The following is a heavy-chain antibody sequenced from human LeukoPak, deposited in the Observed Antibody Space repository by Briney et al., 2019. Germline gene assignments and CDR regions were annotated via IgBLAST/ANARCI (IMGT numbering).Heavy chain of an antibody. CDR3: ARGGGLDV. Sequence: GGSLRLSCAASGFTFSSYWMNWARQAPGKGLEWVASINHNGTVNYYVDSVKGRFTISRDNAKNSLYLQMSNLRAEDTAVYFCARGGGLDVWGQGATVTVSS. CDR2: INHNGTVN. V-gene: IGHV3-7*03. D-gene: IGHD3-16*01. CDR1: GFTFSSYW. J-gene: IGHJ6*02.